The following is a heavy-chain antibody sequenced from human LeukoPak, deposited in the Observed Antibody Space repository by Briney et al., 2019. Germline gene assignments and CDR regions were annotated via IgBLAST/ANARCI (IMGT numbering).Heavy chain of an antibody. CDR3: ARDGDFWSAQGAFDI. Sequence: GGSLRLSCAASGFTFSSYWMSWVRLAPGKGLEWVANIKQDGSAKFYVESVEGRFTISRDNAKNSLYLQMNSLRAEDTAVYYCARDGDFWSAQGAFDIWGQGTMVAVSS. CDR2: IKQDGSAK. J-gene: IGHJ3*02. V-gene: IGHV3-7*01. CDR1: GFTFSSYW. D-gene: IGHD3-3*01.